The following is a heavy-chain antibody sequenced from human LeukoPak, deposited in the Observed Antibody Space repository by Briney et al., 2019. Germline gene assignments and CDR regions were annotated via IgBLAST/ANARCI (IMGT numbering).Heavy chain of an antibody. CDR2: ISSSSTI. J-gene: IGHJ4*02. V-gene: IGHV3-48*01. Sequence: GGSVRLSCAASGFTFSSYSMNWVRQAPGKGLEWVSYISSSSTIYYADSVKGRFTISRDNAKNSLYLQMNSLRAEDTAVYYCASGRNRNYCSSTSCYQVRDYWGQGTLVTVSS. D-gene: IGHD2-2*01. CDR3: ASGRNRNYCSSTSCYQVRDY. CDR1: GFTFSSYS.